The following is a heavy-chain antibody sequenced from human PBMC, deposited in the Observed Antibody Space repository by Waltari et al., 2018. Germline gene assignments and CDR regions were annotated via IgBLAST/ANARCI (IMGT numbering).Heavy chain of an antibody. D-gene: IGHD1-26*01. Sequence: QLQLQESGPGLVKSSETLSLTCDVSGGSISSINYNWGWLRPTPGKGLEWIASIYYSGNTYYNPSLKSRVTISVDTSKNQFSLRLSSVTAADTAVYYCARTYSGDYEFWFDPWGQGTLVTVSS. V-gene: IGHV4-39*01. CDR3: ARTYSGDYEFWFDP. J-gene: IGHJ5*02. CDR2: IYYSGNT. CDR1: GGSISSINYN.